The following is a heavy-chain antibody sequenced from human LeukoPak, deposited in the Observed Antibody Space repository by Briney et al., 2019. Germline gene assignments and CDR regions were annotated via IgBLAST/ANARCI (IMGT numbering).Heavy chain of an antibody. D-gene: IGHD3-10*01. CDR3: ARGGWVRGVLTRTGLDY. CDR2: INPNSGGT. V-gene: IGHV1-2*02. J-gene: IGHJ4*02. Sequence: ASVKVSCKASGYTFTGYYMHWLRQAPGQGLEWMGWINPNSGGTNYAQKFQGRVTMTRDTSISTAYMELSRLRSDDTAVYYCARGGWVRGVLTRTGLDYWGQGTLVTVSS. CDR1: GYTFTGYY.